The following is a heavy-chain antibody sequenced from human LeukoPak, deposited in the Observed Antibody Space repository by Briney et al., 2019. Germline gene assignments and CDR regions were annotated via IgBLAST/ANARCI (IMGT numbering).Heavy chain of an antibody. CDR3: AKDALKLIAAAVDNWFDP. V-gene: IGHV3-23*01. CDR2: ISGSGGST. J-gene: IGHJ5*02. D-gene: IGHD6-13*01. Sequence: GGSLRLSCAASGFTFKNYAMTWVRQAPGKGLEWVSAISGSGGSTYYADSVKGRFTISRDNSKNTLYLQMNSLRAEDTAVYYCAKDALKLIAAAVDNWFDPWGQGTLVTVSS. CDR1: GFTFKNYA.